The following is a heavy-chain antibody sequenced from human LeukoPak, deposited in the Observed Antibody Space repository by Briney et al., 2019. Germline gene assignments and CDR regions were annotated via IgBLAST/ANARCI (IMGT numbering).Heavy chain of an antibody. V-gene: IGHV1-58*01. CDR1: GFTFTSSA. CDR3: ARGGMVRSRGTQIDY. CDR2: IVVGSGNT. J-gene: IGHJ4*02. D-gene: IGHD3-10*01. Sequence: GASVKVSCKASGFTFTSSAVQWVRQARGQRLEWIGWIVVGSGNTNYAQKFQGRVTMTRDTSTSTVYMELSSLRSEDTAVYYCARGGMVRSRGTQIDYWGQGTLVTVSS.